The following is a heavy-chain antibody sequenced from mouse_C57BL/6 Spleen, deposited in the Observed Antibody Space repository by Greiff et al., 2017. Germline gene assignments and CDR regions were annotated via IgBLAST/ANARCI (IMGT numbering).Heavy chain of an antibody. J-gene: IGHJ4*01. Sequence: EVQLQQSGPELVKPGASVKISCKASGYTFTDYYMNWVKQSHGKSLEWIGDINPNNGGTSYNQKFKGKATLTVDKSSSTAYMELRSLTSADSAVDYCASSSPSYYAMDYWGQGTSVTVSS. CDR1: GYTFTDYY. CDR2: INPNNGGT. D-gene: IGHD1-1*01. CDR3: ASSSPSYYAMDY. V-gene: IGHV1-26*01.